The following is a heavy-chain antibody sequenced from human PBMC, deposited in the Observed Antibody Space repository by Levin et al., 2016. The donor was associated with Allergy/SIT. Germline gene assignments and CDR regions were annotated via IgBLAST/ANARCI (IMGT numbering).Heavy chain of an antibody. CDR3: ARAVWFGDLFHYGMDV. D-gene: IGHD3-10*01. CDR1: GYTFTSYA. J-gene: IGHJ6*02. V-gene: IGHV1-3*01. Sequence: ASVKVSCKASGYTFTSYAMHWVRQAPGQRLEWMGWINAGNGNTKYSQKFQGRVTITRDTSASTAYMELSSLGSEDTAVYYCARAVWFGDLFHYGMDVWGQGTTVTVSS. CDR2: INAGNGNT.